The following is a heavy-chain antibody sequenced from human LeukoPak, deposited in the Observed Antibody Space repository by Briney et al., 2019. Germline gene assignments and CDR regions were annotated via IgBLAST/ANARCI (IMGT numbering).Heavy chain of an antibody. D-gene: IGHD4-17*01. CDR1: GFTFSSYS. J-gene: IGHJ4*02. Sequence: GGSLRLSCAASGFTFSSYSMNWVRQAPGKGPEWVSYISSSSSTIYYAASVKGRFTISRDNSRSTLYLQMNSLRAEDTAIYYCSKKGQNEDYGKPDWGQGTLVTVSS. CDR3: SKKGQNEDYGKPD. CDR2: ISSSSSTI. V-gene: IGHV3-48*01.